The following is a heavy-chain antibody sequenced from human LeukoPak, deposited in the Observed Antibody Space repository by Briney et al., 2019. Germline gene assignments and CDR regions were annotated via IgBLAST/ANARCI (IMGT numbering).Heavy chain of an antibody. CDR3: ARGFYYHTSGYWGIDY. Sequence: GGSLRLSCAASGFTFSDSGMHWVRQTPGKGLEWVALIWYDGGSKYYADSVKGRYTISRDNSNNTLYLQMNSLRAEDTAVYYCARGFYYHTSGYWGIDYWGQGTLVTVSS. CDR1: GFTFSDSG. V-gene: IGHV3-33*01. D-gene: IGHD3-22*01. J-gene: IGHJ4*02. CDR2: IWYDGGSK.